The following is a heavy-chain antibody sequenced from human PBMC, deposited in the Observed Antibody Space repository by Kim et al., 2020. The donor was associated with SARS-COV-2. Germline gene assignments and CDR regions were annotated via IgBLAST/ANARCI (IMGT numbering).Heavy chain of an antibody. CDR1: GFSFSGYY. Sequence: GGSLRLSCVGSGFSFSGYYVNWIRQTPEKGLEWRAYISHTSLSIYYAPSVKGRFTVSRDNAKNSAFLQMDSLTVEDTAIYYCAGRVWDGLESDYPLFDSWGQGTLNTVSS. D-gene: IGHD4-17*01. CDR2: ISHTSLSI. J-gene: IGHJ4*02. V-gene: IGHV3-11*04. CDR3: AGRVWDGLESDYPLFDS.